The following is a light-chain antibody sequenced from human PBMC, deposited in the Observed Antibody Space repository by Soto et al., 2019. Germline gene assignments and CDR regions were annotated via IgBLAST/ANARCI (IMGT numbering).Light chain of an antibody. V-gene: IGKV3-15*01. CDR3: QQYNNWPPFT. CDR1: QSVGSN. CDR2: GAS. J-gene: IGKJ3*01. Sequence: EIVMTQSPATLSVSPGERATLSCRASQSVGSNLAWFQQTPGQAPRLLIYGASTRATAIPARFSGSGSGTEFTLTISNLQSEDFAVYYCQQYNNWPPFTFGPGTKVDIK.